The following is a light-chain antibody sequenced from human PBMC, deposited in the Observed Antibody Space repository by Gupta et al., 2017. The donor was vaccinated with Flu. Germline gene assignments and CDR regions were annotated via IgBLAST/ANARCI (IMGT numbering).Light chain of an antibody. Sequence: RVTISCAGGSSNIGSNNVYWYQHLPGTPPKLLMDSNNKRPSGVPDRFSGSKSGTSAALAINGLQAEDEADYYCAAWDANRSVLLFGGGTKLTVL. CDR3: AAWDANRSVLL. J-gene: IGLJ2*01. CDR1: SSNIGSNN. V-gene: IGLV1-47*02. CDR2: SNN.